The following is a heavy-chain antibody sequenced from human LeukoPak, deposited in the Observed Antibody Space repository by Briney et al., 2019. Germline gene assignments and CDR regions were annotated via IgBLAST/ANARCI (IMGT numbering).Heavy chain of an antibody. D-gene: IGHD3-9*01. CDR3: AKDLTLDGAWDIDY. Sequence: GGSLRLSCAASGFTFSSYDMHWVRQATGKGLEWVSAIGTAGDTYYPGSVKGRFTISRENAKNSLYLQMNSLRVGDTAVYYCAKDLTLDGAWDIDYWGQGTLITVSS. J-gene: IGHJ4*02. CDR1: GFTFSSYD. CDR2: IGTAGDT. V-gene: IGHV3-13*01.